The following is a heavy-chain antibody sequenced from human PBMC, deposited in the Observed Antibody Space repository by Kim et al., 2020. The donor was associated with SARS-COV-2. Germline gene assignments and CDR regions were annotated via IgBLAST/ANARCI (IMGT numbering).Heavy chain of an antibody. CDR3: ARDPAGGSYYLLGWFDP. CDR1: GFTFSSYG. J-gene: IGHJ5*02. V-gene: IGHV3-33*01. D-gene: IGHD1-26*01. Sequence: GGSLRLSCAASGFTFSSYGMHWVRQAPGKGLEWVAVIWYDGSNKYYADSVKGRFTISRDNSKNTLYLQMNSLRAEDTAVYYCARDPAGGSYYLLGWFDPWGQGTLVTVSS. CDR2: IWYDGSNK.